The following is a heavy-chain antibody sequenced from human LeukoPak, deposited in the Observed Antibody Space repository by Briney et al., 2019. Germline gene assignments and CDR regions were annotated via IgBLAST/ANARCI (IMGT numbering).Heavy chain of an antibody. Sequence: GGSLRLSCAASRFTFGSYYMHWVRQAPGKGLVWVSRIKIDGSSASYADSVKGRFTISRDNAKNTLYLQMNSLRLEDTAVYYCASPTGYCSGGSCRRAHYNYGMDVWGQGTTVTVS. J-gene: IGHJ6*02. CDR3: ASPTGYCSGGSCRRAHYNYGMDV. CDR2: IKIDGSSA. CDR1: RFTFGSYY. D-gene: IGHD2-15*01. V-gene: IGHV3-74*01.